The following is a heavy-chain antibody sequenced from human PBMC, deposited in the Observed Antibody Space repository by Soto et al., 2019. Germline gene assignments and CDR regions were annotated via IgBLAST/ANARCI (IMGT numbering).Heavy chain of an antibody. CDR3: ARDPVAYCGGDCRTFDY. J-gene: IGHJ4*02. Sequence: GGSLRLSCAASGFSFSSYNMNWVRQAPGKGLEWVSYISSSGNIIYYADSVKGRFTISRDKGKKAVYLQMNNLRAEDTAVYYCARDPVAYCGGDCRTFDYWGQGTLVTVSS. CDR1: GFSFSSYN. D-gene: IGHD2-21*02. V-gene: IGHV3-48*01. CDR2: ISSSGNII.